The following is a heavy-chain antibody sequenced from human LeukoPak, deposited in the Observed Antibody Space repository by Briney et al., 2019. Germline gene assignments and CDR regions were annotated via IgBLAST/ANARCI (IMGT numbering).Heavy chain of an antibody. Sequence: PGTSLRLSCAASGFTFSGYGMHWVRQAPGKGLEWVAVIWYDGSKKYYADSVKGRFTISRDNSKNTLYLQMNSLRAEDTAVYYCARRDGDNDRGFDDWGQGTLVTVSS. V-gene: IGHV3-33*01. CDR1: GFTFSGYG. J-gene: IGHJ4*02. D-gene: IGHD4-17*01. CDR3: ARRDGDNDRGFDD. CDR2: IWYDGSKK.